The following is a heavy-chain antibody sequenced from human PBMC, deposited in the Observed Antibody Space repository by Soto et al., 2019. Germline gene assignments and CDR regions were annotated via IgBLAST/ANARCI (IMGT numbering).Heavy chain of an antibody. V-gene: IGHV4-39*01. CDR1: VGSISTSSYF. CDR2: VHYSGSA. D-gene: IGHD3-10*01. J-gene: IGHJ4*02. CDR3: ARHRWGSGSYSGLLDF. Sequence: QLQLQESGPGLVKPSETLSLTCSVSVGSISTSSYFWGWIRQPPGKGLEWVGAVHYSGSANYRSSFQCRVTISVDTSQNQFSLRLRSVTAADTAVYYCARHRWGSGSYSGLLDFWGQGALVTVSS.